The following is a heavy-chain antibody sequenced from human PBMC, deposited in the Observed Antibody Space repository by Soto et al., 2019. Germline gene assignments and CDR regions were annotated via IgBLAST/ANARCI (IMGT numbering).Heavy chain of an antibody. CDR2: ISAHTGSS. V-gene: IGHV1-18*01. CDR1: GYTFSSHG. J-gene: IGHJ3*01. Sequence: ASVKVSCKASGYTFSSHGIIWVRQAPGQGLEWMGWISAHTGSSEYAQRFQGRVTMTTDRSTSTAYMELRSLRSDDTAVYYCARAFFYQGSDSRGYSFDAFDFWGPGALVTVSS. D-gene: IGHD3-22*01. CDR3: ARAFFYQGSDSRGYSFDAFDF.